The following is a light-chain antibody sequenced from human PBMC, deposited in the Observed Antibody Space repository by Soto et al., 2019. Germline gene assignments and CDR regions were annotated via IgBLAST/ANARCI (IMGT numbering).Light chain of an antibody. V-gene: IGKV1-5*01. Sequence: DSQMTQSPSTLSASAGDRVTITCRASQSISSWLAWYQQKPGKAPKLLIYDDSSLESGVPSRFRGSGSGTEFTLTISSLQPDDSATYYCQQYSSYLPTFGGGTKVEIK. CDR3: QQYSSYLPT. CDR1: QSISSW. J-gene: IGKJ4*01. CDR2: DDS.